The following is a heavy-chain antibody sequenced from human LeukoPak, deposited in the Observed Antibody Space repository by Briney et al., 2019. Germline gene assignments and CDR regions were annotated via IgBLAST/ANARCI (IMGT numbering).Heavy chain of an antibody. CDR2: IGGAGRST. D-gene: IGHD5-18*01. J-gene: IGHJ4*02. V-gene: IGHV3-23*01. CDR1: GFTFSSYA. Sequence: GGSLRLSCAASGFTFSSYAMSWVRQAPGERLEWVSTIGGAGRSTYYADSVKGRFTVSRDNSKNTLYLQMNSLRAEDTAVYYCARKGYSYGYFDYWGQGTLVTVSS. CDR3: ARKGYSYGYFDY.